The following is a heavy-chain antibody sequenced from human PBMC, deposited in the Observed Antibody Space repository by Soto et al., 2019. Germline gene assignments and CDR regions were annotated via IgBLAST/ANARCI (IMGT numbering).Heavy chain of an antibody. Sequence: ASVKVSCKASGYTFTSYAMNWVRQAPGQRLEWMGWINAGNGNTKYAQTFQGRVTITRDTSTSTAYMELSSLRSEDTAVYYCARAPGGSSSFVDYWGEGTLVTVSS. CDR2: INAGNGNT. D-gene: IGHD6-6*01. J-gene: IGHJ4*02. CDR1: GYTFTSYA. CDR3: ARAPGGSSSFVDY. V-gene: IGHV1-3*01.